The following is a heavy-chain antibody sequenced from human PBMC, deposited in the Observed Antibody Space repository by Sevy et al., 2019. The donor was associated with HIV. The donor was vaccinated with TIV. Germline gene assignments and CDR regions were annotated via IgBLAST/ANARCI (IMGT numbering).Heavy chain of an antibody. CDR3: AKASSGGYLDYYYYYMDV. J-gene: IGHJ6*03. D-gene: IGHD3-10*01. V-gene: IGHV3-23*01. CDR1: GFTFSSYA. CDR2: ISGSGGST. Sequence: GGSLRLSCAASGFTFSSYAMSWVRQAPGKGLEWVSAISGSGGSTYYADSVKGRFTISRDNSKNTLYLQMNSLRAEDKAVYYCAKASSGGYLDYYYYYMDVWGKGTTVTVSS.